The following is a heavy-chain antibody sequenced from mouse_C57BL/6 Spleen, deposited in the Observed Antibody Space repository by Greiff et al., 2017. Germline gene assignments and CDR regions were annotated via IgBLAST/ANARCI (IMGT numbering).Heavy chain of an antibody. Sequence: QVQLQQSGAELVRPGSSVKLSCKASGYTFTSYWMHWVKQRPIQGLEWIGNIDPSDSETHYNQKFKDKATLTVDKSSSTAYMQLSSLTSEDSAVYYCARVPYYGSSYDAMDYWGQGTSVTVSS. CDR1: GYTFTSYW. J-gene: IGHJ4*01. V-gene: IGHV1-52*01. CDR2: IDPSDSET. CDR3: ARVPYYGSSYDAMDY. D-gene: IGHD1-1*01.